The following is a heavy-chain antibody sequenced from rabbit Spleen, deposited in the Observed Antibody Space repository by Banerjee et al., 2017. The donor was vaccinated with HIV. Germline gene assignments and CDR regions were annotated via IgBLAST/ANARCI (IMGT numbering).Heavy chain of an antibody. V-gene: IGHV1S45*01. CDR3: GRDANGDVRLSRLDL. J-gene: IGHJ3*01. CDR1: GVSLNDKDV. D-gene: IGHD2-1*01. Sequence: EQLEESGGGLVKPEGSLTLTCKASGVSLNDKDVMCWVRQAPGKGLEWIACINIVTGKSVYASWAKGRFIMSRTSSTTVTLQMTSLTAADTATYFCGRDANGDVRLSRLDLWGPGTLVTVS. CDR2: INIVTGKS.